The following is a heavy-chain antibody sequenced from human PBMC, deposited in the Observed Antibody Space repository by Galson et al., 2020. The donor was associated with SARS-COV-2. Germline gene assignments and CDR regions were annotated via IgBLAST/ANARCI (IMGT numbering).Heavy chain of an antibody. CDR2: ISWNSGSI. Sequence: SLKISCAASGFTFDDYAMHWVRQAPGKGLEWVSGISWNSGSIGYADSVKGRFTISRDNAKNSLYLQMNSLRAEDTALYYCAKDSSGVFDYWGQGTLVTVSS. D-gene: IGHD6-19*01. J-gene: IGHJ4*02. CDR3: AKDSSGVFDY. V-gene: IGHV3-9*01. CDR1: GFTFDDYA.